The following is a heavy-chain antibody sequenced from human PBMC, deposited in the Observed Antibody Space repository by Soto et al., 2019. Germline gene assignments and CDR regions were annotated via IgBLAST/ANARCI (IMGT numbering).Heavy chain of an antibody. D-gene: IGHD3-10*01. CDR2: IKQDGSEK. V-gene: IGHV3-7*01. CDR1: GFTFSNYW. J-gene: IGHJ4*02. CDR3: ARVEGGYYGSGSYGFVY. Sequence: EVQLAESGGGLVQPGGSLSLSCAASGFTFSNYWMTWVRQAPGKGLEWVANIKQDGSEKYYVDSVKGRSTISRDNAKNSVYLHMDSLRVEDTAVYYCARVEGGYYGSGSYGFVYWGQGSLVTVSS.